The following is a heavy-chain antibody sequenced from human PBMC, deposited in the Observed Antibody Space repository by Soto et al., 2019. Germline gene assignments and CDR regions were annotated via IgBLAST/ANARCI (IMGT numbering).Heavy chain of an antibody. CDR1: GFTFNQYS. V-gene: IGHV3-23*01. Sequence: EVQLLESGGDLVQPGGSLRLSCVVSGFTFNQYSMSWVRQAPGKGLEWVSSIIGANGDTSYADSVEGRFTISRSNSKNTLYLQMNSLTVGDTAVYYCAKDKVPVGAWDIDYWGQGTLVTVSS. J-gene: IGHJ4*02. CDR2: IIGANGDT. D-gene: IGHD1-26*01. CDR3: AKDKVPVGAWDIDY.